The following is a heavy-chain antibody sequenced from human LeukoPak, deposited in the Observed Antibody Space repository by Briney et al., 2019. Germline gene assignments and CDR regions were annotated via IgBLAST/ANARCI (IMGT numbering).Heavy chain of an antibody. Sequence: SETLSLTCAVYGGSFSGYYWSWIRQPPGKGLEWIGEIKHSGSTNYNPSLKSRVTISADTSKNQFSLKLSSVTAADTAVYYCARARMNAFDIWGQGTMVTVSS. CDR3: ARARMNAFDI. J-gene: IGHJ3*02. CDR2: IKHSGST. CDR1: GGSFSGYY. V-gene: IGHV4-34*01.